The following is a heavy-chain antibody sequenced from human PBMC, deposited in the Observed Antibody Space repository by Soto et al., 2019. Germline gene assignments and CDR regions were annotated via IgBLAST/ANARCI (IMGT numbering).Heavy chain of an antibody. D-gene: IGHD2-2*01. V-gene: IGHV3-23*01. J-gene: IGHJ4*02. CDR1: GFTFSTYA. CDR3: AKGGSSFYFDF. CDR2: IRASGDNT. Sequence: GGSLRLSCAPSGFTFSTYAMVWVRQAPAKGLEWVSVIRASGDNTYYADSVKGRFTVSRDNSKNTQYLQMNSLRAEDTAVYYCAKGGSSFYFDFWGQGTLVTVSS.